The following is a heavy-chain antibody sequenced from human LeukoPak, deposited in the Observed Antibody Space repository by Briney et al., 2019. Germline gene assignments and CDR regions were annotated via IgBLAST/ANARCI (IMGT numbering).Heavy chain of an antibody. CDR3: ARRCGGDCYSVYWYFDL. CDR2: IYYSGST. J-gene: IGHJ2*01. V-gene: IGHV4-59*08. CDR1: GGSISSYY. Sequence: SETLSLTCTVSGGSISSYYWSWIRQPPGKGLEWIGYIYYSGSTNYNPSLKSRVTISVDTSKNQFSLKLSSVTAADTAVYYCARRCGGDCYSVYWYFDLWGRGTLVTVSS. D-gene: IGHD2-21*02.